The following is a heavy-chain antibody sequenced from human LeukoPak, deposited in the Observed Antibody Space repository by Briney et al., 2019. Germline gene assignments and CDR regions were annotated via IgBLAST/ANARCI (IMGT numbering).Heavy chain of an antibody. V-gene: IGHV3-30*02. CDR3: AKDPYSYGSYFDY. D-gene: IGHD5-18*01. Sequence: GGSLRLSCAASGFTFSGCGMHWVRQAPGKGLEWGAFIWYDGRDKYYAGSVKGRFTISRDNSKNTLYLQMNSLRAEDTAMYYCAKDPYSYGSYFDYWGQGTLVTVSS. CDR1: GFTFSGCG. CDR2: IWYDGRDK. J-gene: IGHJ4*02.